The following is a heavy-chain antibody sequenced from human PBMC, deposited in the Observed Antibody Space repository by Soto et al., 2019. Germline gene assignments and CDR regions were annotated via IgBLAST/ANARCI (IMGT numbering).Heavy chain of an antibody. V-gene: IGHV1-18*01. Sequence: GASVKVSCKASGYTFTSYGISWVRQAPGQGLEWMGWISAYNGNTNYAQKLQGRVTMTTDTSTSTAYMELRSLRSDDTAVYYCARVFRVGYYDSSGRLSDYWGQGTLVTVSS. D-gene: IGHD3-22*01. CDR2: ISAYNGNT. J-gene: IGHJ4*02. CDR1: GYTFTSYG. CDR3: ARVFRVGYYDSSGRLSDY.